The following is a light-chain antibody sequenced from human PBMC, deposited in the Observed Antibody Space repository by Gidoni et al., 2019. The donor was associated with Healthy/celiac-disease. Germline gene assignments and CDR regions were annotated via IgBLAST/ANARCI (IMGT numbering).Light chain of an antibody. Sequence: EIVMTQSPATLSVSPGERATLSCRASQSVSSNLAWYQQKPGQAPRLLIYGASTRATGIPARFSSLQSEDFAVYYCQQYNNWPWTFGQXTKVEIK. CDR2: GAS. CDR3: QQYNNWPWT. J-gene: IGKJ1*01. CDR1: QSVSSN. V-gene: IGKV3-15*01.